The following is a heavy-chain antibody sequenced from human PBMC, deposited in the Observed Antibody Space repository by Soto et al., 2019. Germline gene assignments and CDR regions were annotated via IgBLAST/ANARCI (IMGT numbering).Heavy chain of an antibody. Sequence: SETLSLTCAVYGGSFSGYYWSWIRQPPGKGLEWIGEINHSGSTNYNPSLKSRVTISVDTSKNQFSLKLSSVTAADTAVYYCARGLAVPKRWNGDYYYYGMDVWGQGTTVTVSS. J-gene: IGHJ6*02. CDR2: INHSGST. V-gene: IGHV4-34*01. CDR3: ARGLAVPKRWNGDYYYYGMDV. D-gene: IGHD1-1*01. CDR1: GGSFSGYY.